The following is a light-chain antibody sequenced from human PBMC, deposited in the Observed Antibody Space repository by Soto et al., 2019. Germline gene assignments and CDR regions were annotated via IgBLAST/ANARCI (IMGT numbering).Light chain of an antibody. CDR3: QSYDSTLSARYV. CDR1: SSNIGANYD. Sequence: QSVLTQPPSVSGAPGQRVTISCTGSSSNIGANYDVHWYQHRPGTAPKLLIFGNNNRPSGVPDRFSGSKSGTSASLAITGLQAEDEGDCYCQSYDSTLSARYVFGTGTKVTVL. J-gene: IGLJ1*01. CDR2: GNN. V-gene: IGLV1-40*01.